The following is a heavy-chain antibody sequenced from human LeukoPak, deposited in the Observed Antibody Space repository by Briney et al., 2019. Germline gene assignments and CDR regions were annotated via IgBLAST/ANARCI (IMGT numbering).Heavy chain of an antibody. J-gene: IGHJ4*02. Sequence: PGGSLRLSCAVSGFSVSSYGMSWVRQAPGKGLEWVSAITVSGDTTYCADSVKGRFIISRDNSKNTLYLQMNSLRAEDTAVYYCALGYSSGWFPYWGQGTLVTVSS. CDR3: ALGYSSGWFPY. CDR2: ITVSGDTT. CDR1: GFSVSSYG. V-gene: IGHV3-23*01. D-gene: IGHD6-19*01.